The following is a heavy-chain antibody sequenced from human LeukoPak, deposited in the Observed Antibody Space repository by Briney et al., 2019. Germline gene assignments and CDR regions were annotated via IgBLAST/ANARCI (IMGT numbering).Heavy chain of an antibody. D-gene: IGHD1-26*01. V-gene: IGHV3-7*03. Sequence: GGSLRLSCAASGFTFSSYAMSWVRQAPGKGLEWVANIKQDGSEKYYVDSVKGRFTISRDNAKNSLYLQMNSLRAEDTAVYYCARERGATPDYWGQGTLVTVSS. CDR3: ARERGATPDY. CDR2: IKQDGSEK. J-gene: IGHJ4*02. CDR1: GFTFSSYA.